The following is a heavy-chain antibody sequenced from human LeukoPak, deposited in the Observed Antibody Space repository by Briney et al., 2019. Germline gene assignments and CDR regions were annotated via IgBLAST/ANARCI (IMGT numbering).Heavy chain of an antibody. Sequence: GASVKVSCKASGYTFTSYDINWVRQATGQGLEWMGWMNPNSGNTGYAQKFQGRVTMTRNTSISTAYMELSSLRSEDTAVYYCALGPPLLWFGEHMGYYFDYWGQGTLVTVSS. J-gene: IGHJ4*02. CDR2: MNPNSGNT. D-gene: IGHD3-10*01. V-gene: IGHV1-8*01. CDR1: GYTFTSYD. CDR3: ALGPPLLWFGEHMGYYFDY.